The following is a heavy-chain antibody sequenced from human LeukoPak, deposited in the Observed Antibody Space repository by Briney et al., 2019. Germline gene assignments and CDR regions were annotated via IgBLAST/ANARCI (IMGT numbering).Heavy chain of an antibody. D-gene: IGHD2-21*01. CDR1: GFSLSTSGMC. Sequence: SGPALVKPTQTLTLTCTFSGFSLSTSGMCVSWIRQPPGKALEWLARIDWDDDKYYSTSLKTRLTISKDTSKNQVVLTMTNMDPVDTATYYCARPLPTPGGDCYYAFDIWGQGTMVTVSS. V-gene: IGHV2-70*11. CDR2: IDWDDDK. J-gene: IGHJ3*02. CDR3: ARPLPTPGGDCYYAFDI.